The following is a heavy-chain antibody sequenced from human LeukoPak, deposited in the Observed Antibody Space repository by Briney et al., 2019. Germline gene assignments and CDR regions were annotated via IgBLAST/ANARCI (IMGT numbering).Heavy chain of an antibody. Sequence: PGGSQRLSCAASGFTFSSHAMSWVRQAPGKGLEWVSGISGSAATIYYADSAKGRFTISRDNSKNRLYLQMNSLRVDDTAVYYCAKSVGIIRRGAFDIWGQGTMVTVSS. D-gene: IGHD3-10*01. CDR2: ISGSAATI. V-gene: IGHV3-23*01. CDR3: AKSVGIIRRGAFDI. J-gene: IGHJ3*02. CDR1: GFTFSSHA.